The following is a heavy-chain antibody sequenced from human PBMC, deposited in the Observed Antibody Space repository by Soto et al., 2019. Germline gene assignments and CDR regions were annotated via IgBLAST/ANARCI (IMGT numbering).Heavy chain of an antibody. CDR1: GFTFSNAW. D-gene: IGHD3-10*01. V-gene: IGHV3-15*01. J-gene: IGHJ6*02. CDR3: TTASDYYGSGSYLRYYYGMDV. CDR2: IKGKTDGGTT. Sequence: GGSLRLSCAASGFTFSNAWMSWVRQAPGKGLEWVGRIKGKTDGGTTDYAAPVKGRFTISRDDSKNTLYLQMNSLKTEDTAVYYCTTASDYYGSGSYLRYYYGMDVWGQGTTVTVSS.